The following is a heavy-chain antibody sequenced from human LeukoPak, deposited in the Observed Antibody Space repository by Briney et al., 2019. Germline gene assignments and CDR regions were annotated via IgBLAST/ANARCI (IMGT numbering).Heavy chain of an antibody. CDR2: IFYTGKI. J-gene: IGHJ4*02. CDR3: ARQLGVGVWALDR. D-gene: IGHD3-16*01. Sequence: PSETLSLTCDVSGDSITTEYYWWGWLRQPPGKGLEWIAIIFYTGKIHDNPSLRNRISMSVDTSKDQFSLRLSAVTAADTAVYYCARQLGVGVWALDRWGQGTLDTVSS. CDR1: GDSITTEYYW. V-gene: IGHV4-39*01.